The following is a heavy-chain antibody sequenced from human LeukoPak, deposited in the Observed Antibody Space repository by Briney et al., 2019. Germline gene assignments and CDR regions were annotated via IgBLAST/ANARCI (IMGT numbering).Heavy chain of an antibody. CDR3: ARDYDYYDSSGYYLPAFDI. D-gene: IGHD3-22*01. CDR2: ISSSGSTI. CDR1: GFTFSDYY. Sequence: PGGSLRLSCAASGFTFSDYYMSWIRQAPGKGLEWVSYISSSGSTIYYADSVKGRFTISRDNAKNSLYLQMNSLRAEDTAVYYCARDYDYYDSSGYYLPAFDIWGQGTMVTVSS. J-gene: IGHJ3*02. V-gene: IGHV3-11*04.